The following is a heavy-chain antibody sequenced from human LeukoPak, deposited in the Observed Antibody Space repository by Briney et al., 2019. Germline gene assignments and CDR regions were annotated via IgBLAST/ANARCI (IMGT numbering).Heavy chain of an antibody. CDR1: GFTFSSYA. CDR3: VKGRGWYHNWFDP. CDR2: ISSNGGST. Sequence: GGSLRLSCSASGFTFSSYAMHWVRQAPGKGLEYVSAISSNGGSTYYADSVKGRFTISRDNSKNTLYLQMSSLRAEDTAVYYCVKGRGWYHNWFDPWGQGTLVTVSS. J-gene: IGHJ5*02. V-gene: IGHV3-64D*06. D-gene: IGHD6-19*01.